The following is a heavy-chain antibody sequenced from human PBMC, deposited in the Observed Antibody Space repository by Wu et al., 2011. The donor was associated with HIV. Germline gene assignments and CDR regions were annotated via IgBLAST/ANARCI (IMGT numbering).Heavy chain of an antibody. CDR2: MNPNSGNT. V-gene: IGHV1-8*02. J-gene: IGHJ3*02. CDR3: ARARIGRRAFDI. CDR1: GYSLTDYD. D-gene: IGHD1-26*01. Sequence: QVQLVQSGAEVKRPGASVKVSCEASGYSLTDYDITWVRQATGQGLEWMGWMNPNSGNTGYAQSFQGRVTLTRDTSISTAYMELSSLRSEDTAVYYCARARIGRRAFDIWGQGTNGHRLF.